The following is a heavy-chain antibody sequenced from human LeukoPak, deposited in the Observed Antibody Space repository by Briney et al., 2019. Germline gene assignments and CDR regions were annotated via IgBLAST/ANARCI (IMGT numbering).Heavy chain of an antibody. J-gene: IGHJ4*02. D-gene: IGHD3-10*01. Sequence: PGGSLRLSCAASGFTFGSYSMNWVRQAPGKGLEWISYISSSSSTLYYVDSVEGRFTISRDNAMNSLYLQMDSLRAEDTAVYYCTRIYGSGSYYTDWGQGTLVTVSS. CDR2: ISSSSSTL. CDR3: TRIYGSGSYYTD. CDR1: GFTFGSYS. V-gene: IGHV3-48*01.